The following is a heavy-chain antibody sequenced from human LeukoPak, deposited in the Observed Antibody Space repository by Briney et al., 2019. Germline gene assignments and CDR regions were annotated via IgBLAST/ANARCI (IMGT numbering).Heavy chain of an antibody. CDR1: GYTFTGYY. D-gene: IGHD1-26*01. CDR3: ATYSGTYSSDFDY. Sequence: ASVKVSCKASGYTFTGYYMHWVRQAPGQGLEWMGWINPNSGGTNYAQKFQGRVTMTRDTSISTAYMELSRLRSDDTAVYYCATYSGTYSSDFDYWGQGTLVTVSS. V-gene: IGHV1-2*02. CDR2: INPNSGGT. J-gene: IGHJ4*02.